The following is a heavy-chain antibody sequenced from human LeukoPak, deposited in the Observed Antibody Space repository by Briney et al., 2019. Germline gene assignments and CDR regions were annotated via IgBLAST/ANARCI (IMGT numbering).Heavy chain of an antibody. J-gene: IGHJ4*02. D-gene: IGHD6-19*01. CDR3: ARDDVAVAKFDY. CDR1: GYTFTSYG. CDR2: ISAYNGNT. Sequence: ASVQVSCTASGYTFTSYGIRWVRQAPGQGLEWMGWISAYNGNTNYAQKLQGRATMTTDTSTSTAYMELRSLRSDDTAVYYCARDDVAVAKFDYWGQGTLVTVSS. V-gene: IGHV1-18*01.